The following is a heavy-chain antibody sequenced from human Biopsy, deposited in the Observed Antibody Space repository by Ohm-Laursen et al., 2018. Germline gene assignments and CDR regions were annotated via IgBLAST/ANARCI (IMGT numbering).Heavy chain of an antibody. D-gene: IGHD1-26*01. CDR3: ATITRGATRFPFDY. CDR2: INPNSGGT. V-gene: IGHV1-2*02. Sequence: GSSVKVSCKTSGYTFTDYFLHWVRQAPGQGLEWMGWINPNSGGTNYAQKFQGRVTMTRDTSISTAYMELSRLRSDDTAVYYCATITRGATRFPFDYWGQGTLVTVSS. J-gene: IGHJ4*02. CDR1: GYTFTDYF.